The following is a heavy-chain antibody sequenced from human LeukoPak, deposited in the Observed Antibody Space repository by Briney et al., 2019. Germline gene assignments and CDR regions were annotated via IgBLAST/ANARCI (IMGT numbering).Heavy chain of an antibody. CDR2: VYPRDSDT. V-gene: IGHV5-51*01. J-gene: IGHJ6*03. Sequence: GESLKISCQASGYTFDRSWIGWVRQMPGRGFQWLGIVYPRDSDTRYSPSVQGHVTITADTSIDTAYLQWRSLRASDTANYFWVRQIAVAGRTPPEYWYYIDVWGKGTALTLSS. D-gene: IGHD6-19*01. CDR1: GYTFDRSW. CDR3: VRQIAVAGRTPPEYWYYIDV.